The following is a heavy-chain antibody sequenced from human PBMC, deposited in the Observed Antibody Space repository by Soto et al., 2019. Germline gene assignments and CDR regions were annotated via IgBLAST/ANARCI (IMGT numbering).Heavy chain of an antibody. CDR1: GGSITSGGYC. CDR3: ARDGDYFGSGSPPLLSK. V-gene: IGHV4-31*03. Sequence: QVQLQESGPGLVKPSQTLSLTCTVSGGSITSGGYCWTWIRQHPVKGLEWMGHIYYSGSTSYNPSLKSRVTISIDTSKNHFCLKLTSVTAADTAVYYCARDGDYFGSGSPPLLSKWGQGTLVTVSS. CDR2: IYYSGST. D-gene: IGHD3-10*01. J-gene: IGHJ4*02.